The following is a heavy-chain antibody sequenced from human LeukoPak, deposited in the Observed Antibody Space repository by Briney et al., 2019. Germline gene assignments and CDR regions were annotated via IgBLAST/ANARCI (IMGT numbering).Heavy chain of an antibody. CDR3: ARHFHPAETTGGYIDV. V-gene: IGHV5-51*01. J-gene: IGHJ2*01. D-gene: IGHD4-17*01. CDR2: IYPGDSQT. CDR1: ENTFTRYY. Sequence: GESLKISCKDSENTFTRYYFAWVRQMPGKGLELMGIIYPGDSQTRYSPSFQGQVTMSVDKSITTAYLQWSSLKASDTAMYYCARHFHPAETTGGYIDVWGRGTLVTV.